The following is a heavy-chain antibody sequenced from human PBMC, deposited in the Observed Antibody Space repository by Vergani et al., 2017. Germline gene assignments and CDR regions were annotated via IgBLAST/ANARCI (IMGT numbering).Heavy chain of an antibody. CDR2: IYYSGST. J-gene: IGHJ6*03. V-gene: IGHV4-61*10. Sequence: QVQLQESGPGLVKPSETLSLTCTVSGGSVSSGSYYWSWIRQPAGKGLEWIGYIYYSGSTNYNPSLKSRVTISVDTSKNQFSLKLSSVTAADTAVYYCARASITIFGVVIPYYYYYMDVWGKGP. D-gene: IGHD3-3*01. CDR3: ARASITIFGVVIPYYYYYMDV. CDR1: GGSVSSGSYY.